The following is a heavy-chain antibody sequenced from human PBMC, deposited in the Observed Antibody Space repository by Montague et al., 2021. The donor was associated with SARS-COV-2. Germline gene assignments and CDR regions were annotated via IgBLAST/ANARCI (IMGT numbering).Heavy chain of an antibody. J-gene: IGHJ6*02. CDR3: TRDRGIAAADNYYYGMDV. Sequence: SETLSLTCTVSGDSIRSYHWTWTRQPPGKGLEWIGRISDSGRTIYNPSLKSRVTISVDTSKNQFFLNLRSMVAADTAIYYCTRDRGIAAADNYYYGMDVWGPGTTVTVSS. V-gene: IGHV4-59*13. D-gene: IGHD6-13*01. CDR1: GDSIRSYH. CDR2: ISDSGRT.